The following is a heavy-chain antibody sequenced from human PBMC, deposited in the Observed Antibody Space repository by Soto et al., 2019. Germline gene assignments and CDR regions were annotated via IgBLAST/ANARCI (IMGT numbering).Heavy chain of an antibody. CDR2: IYYSGST. J-gene: IGHJ6*04. V-gene: IGHV4-31*03. Sequence: TMSLTCTVSGGSISSGGYYWSWIRQHPGKGLEWIGYIYYSGSTYYNPSLKSRVTISVDTSKNQFSLKLSSVTAADTAVYYCARVDMVRGVITSYYYYGMDVWGEGTTVTGSS. CDR3: ARVDMVRGVITSYYYYGMDV. CDR1: GGSISSGGYY. D-gene: IGHD3-10*01.